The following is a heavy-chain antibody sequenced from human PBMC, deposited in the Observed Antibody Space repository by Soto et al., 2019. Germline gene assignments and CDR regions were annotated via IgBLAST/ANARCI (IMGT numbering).Heavy chain of an antibody. J-gene: IGHJ4*02. V-gene: IGHV1-18*01. CDR2: ISVYNGNT. CDR3: ARDDYVGGFLEWLSTSPAGDY. Sequence: VKVSCKASGYTFTSHGISWVRQAPGQGLEWMGWISVYNGNTMYAEKLQGRVTMTTDTSTKTAYMELRSLRSDDTAVYYCARDDYVGGFLEWLSTSPAGDYWGQGTPVTVSS. CDR1: GYTFTSHG. D-gene: IGHD3-3*01.